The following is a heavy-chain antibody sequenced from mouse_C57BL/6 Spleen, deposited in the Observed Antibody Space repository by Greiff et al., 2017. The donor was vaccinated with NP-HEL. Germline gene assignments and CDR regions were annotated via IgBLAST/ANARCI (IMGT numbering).Heavy chain of an antibody. CDR3: ARVGEYDYGTSFAY. CDR2: INPSSGYT. CDR1: GYTFTSYT. V-gene: IGHV1-4*01. Sequence: VQLQQSGAELARPGASVKMSCKASGYTFTSYTMHWVKQRPGQGLEWIGYINPSSGYTKYNQKFKDKATLTADKSSSTAYMQLSSLTSEDSAVYYCARVGEYDYGTSFAYWGQGTLVTVSA. J-gene: IGHJ3*01. D-gene: IGHD2-4*01.